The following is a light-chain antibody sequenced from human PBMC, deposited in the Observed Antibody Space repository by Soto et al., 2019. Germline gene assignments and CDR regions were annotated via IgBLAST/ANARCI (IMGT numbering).Light chain of an antibody. CDR1: ESVSTN. CDR2: GAS. J-gene: IGKJ1*01. CDR3: QQYNNWPPHT. V-gene: IGKV3-15*01. Sequence: EIEMTQSPATLSLAPGERVTLSCRASESVSTNLAWYQQKAGQAPRLLIYGASTRATGIPARFSGSGSGTEFTLTISSLQSEDFAVYYCQQYNNWPPHTFGQGTKVDI.